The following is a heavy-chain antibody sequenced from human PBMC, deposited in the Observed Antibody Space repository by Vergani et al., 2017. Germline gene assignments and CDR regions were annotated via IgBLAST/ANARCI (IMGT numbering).Heavy chain of an antibody. D-gene: IGHD5-12*01. CDR2: INDIGTT. CDR1: GGSFSVYY. V-gene: IGHV4-34*01. CDR3: ARFRGPDIVGTAFDH. J-gene: IGHJ4*02. Sequence: QVQLQQWGARLLKPSETLSLTCGVHGGSFSVYYWSWIRQSPGKGLEWIGAINDIGTTNYNPSLRSRVTISVDTSKTQFSLRLNSVTAADTAVYFCARFRGPDIVGTAFDHWAQGTLVTVSS.